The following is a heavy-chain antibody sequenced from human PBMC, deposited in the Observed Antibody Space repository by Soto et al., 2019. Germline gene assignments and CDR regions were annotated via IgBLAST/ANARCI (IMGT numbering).Heavy chain of an antibody. V-gene: IGHV3-23*01. Sequence: GSLRLSCAASGFTFISYAMSWVRQGPGKGLEWVSAISGSGCSTYYADSVKGRFSISRDNSKNTLYLQMNSLRAEDTAVYYCAKDSARLLLSCFQHWGQGTLVTVSS. J-gene: IGHJ1*01. D-gene: IGHD5-18*01. CDR2: ISGSGCST. CDR3: AKDSARLLLSCFQH. CDR1: GFTFISYA.